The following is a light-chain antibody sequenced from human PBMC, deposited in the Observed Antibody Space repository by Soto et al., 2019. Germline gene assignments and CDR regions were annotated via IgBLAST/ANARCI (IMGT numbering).Light chain of an antibody. CDR1: SSNIGNNY. Sequence: QSVLTQSPSPSGTPGQRVTISCSGSSSNIGNNYVYWYQQFPGAAPKLLIYNNNQRPSGVPDRFSGSKPATSASLAISGLRSEDEADYYCAAWDDGLRGDVFGTGTKVTVL. CDR3: AAWDDGLRGDV. CDR2: NNN. V-gene: IGLV1-47*02. J-gene: IGLJ1*01.